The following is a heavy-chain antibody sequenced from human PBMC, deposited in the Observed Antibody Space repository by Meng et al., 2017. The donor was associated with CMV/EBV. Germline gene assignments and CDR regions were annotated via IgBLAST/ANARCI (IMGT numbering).Heavy chain of an antibody. J-gene: IGHJ5*02. CDR1: GGSISSSSYY. V-gene: IGHV4-39*01. Sequence: SETLSLTCTVSGGSISSSSYYWGWIRQPPGKGLEWIGSIYYSGSTYYNPSLKSRVTISVDTSKNQFSPKLSSVTAADTAVYYCASYWYQLLEDNYNWFDPWGQGTLVTVSS. CDR3: ASYWYQLLEDNYNWFDP. D-gene: IGHD2-2*01. CDR2: IYYSGST.